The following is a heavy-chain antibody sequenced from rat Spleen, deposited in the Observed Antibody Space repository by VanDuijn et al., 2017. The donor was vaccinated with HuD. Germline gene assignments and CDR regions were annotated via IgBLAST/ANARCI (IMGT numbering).Heavy chain of an antibody. CDR3: ARRHYGYTDYFDY. D-gene: IGHD1-9*01. CDR2: ISYGDRSGHSST. CDR1: GFTFSDYG. J-gene: IGHJ2*01. Sequence: EVQLVESGGGLVQPGRSLKLSCAASGFTFSDYGMAWVRQAPTKGLEWVATISYGDRSGHSSTYYRDSVKGRFTISRDIAKSTLSLQMDSLRSEDTATYYCARRHYGYTDYFDYWGQGVMVTVSS. V-gene: IGHV5-29*01.